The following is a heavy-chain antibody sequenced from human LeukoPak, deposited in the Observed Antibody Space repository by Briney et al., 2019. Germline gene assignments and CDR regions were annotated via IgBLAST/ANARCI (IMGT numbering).Heavy chain of an antibody. J-gene: IGHJ3*02. CDR2: IKTDGSEK. D-gene: IGHD3-22*01. CDR1: GFTFSNYW. V-gene: IGHV3-7*03. Sequence: GGSLRLPCEGSGFTFSNYWMGWVRQAPGKGLQWVANIKTDGSEKYYVDSVKGRFTISRDNAKNSLYLQMNSLRAEDTALYYCAKGNYDSSGYQDAFDIWGQGTMVTVSS. CDR3: AKGNYDSSGYQDAFDI.